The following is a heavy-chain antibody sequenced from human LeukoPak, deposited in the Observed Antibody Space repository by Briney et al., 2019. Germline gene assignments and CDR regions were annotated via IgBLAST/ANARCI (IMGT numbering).Heavy chain of an antibody. CDR3: LRRGDASSGWGDHDY. CDR1: GLTCNRNA. CDR2: IGGSGDKT. D-gene: IGHD6-19*01. V-gene: IGHV3-23*01. J-gene: IGHJ4*02. Sequence: PGGSLRLSCAASGLTCNRNAISWVRQAPGKGLEWVSTIGGSGDKTFYADSVKGRFTISRDNSKNMLHLQMSSLTGEDTALYSCLRRGDASSGWGDHDYWGQGALVTVSS.